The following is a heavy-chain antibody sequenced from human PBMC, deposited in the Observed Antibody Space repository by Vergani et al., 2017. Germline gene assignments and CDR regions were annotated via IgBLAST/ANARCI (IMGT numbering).Heavy chain of an antibody. V-gene: IGHV1-69*06. Sequence: QVQLVQSGAEVKKPGSSVKVSCKASGGTFSSYAISWVRQAPGQGLEWMGGRIPIFGTTTCSQKFQVRVTITADKSTSTAYMELRSLRSEETAVYYCASGGGAAAGKDAFDIWGQGTMVTVSS. CDR3: ASGGGAAAGKDAFDI. D-gene: IGHD6-13*01. J-gene: IGHJ3*02. CDR2: RIPIFGTT. CDR1: GGTFSSYA.